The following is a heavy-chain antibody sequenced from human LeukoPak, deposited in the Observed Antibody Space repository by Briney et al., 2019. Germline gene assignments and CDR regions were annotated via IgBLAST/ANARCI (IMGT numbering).Heavy chain of an antibody. CDR3: GGRGYSGYERFDY. V-gene: IGHV4-59*08. D-gene: IGHD5-12*01. Sequence: SETLSLTCTVSGGSISGYYWSWIRQPPGKGLEWIGYIYYTGSTNYNPSLKSRVTISVDTSKNQFSLKLSSVTAADTAVYYCGGRGYSGYERFDYWGQGTLVTVSA. CDR1: GGSISGYY. CDR2: IYYTGST. J-gene: IGHJ4*02.